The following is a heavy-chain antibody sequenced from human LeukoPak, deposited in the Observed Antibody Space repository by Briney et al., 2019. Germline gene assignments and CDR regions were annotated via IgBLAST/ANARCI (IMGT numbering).Heavy chain of an antibody. CDR3: ARGSGFALHSNFDY. CDR2: IYYSGST. Sequence: PSETLSLTCTVSGGSISSYYWSWIRQPPGKGLEWIGYIYYSGSTNYNPSLKSRVTISVDTSKNQFSLKLSSVTAADTAVYYCARGSGFALHSNFDYWGQGTLVTVSS. J-gene: IGHJ4*02. CDR1: GGSISSYY. V-gene: IGHV4-59*01. D-gene: IGHD6-25*01.